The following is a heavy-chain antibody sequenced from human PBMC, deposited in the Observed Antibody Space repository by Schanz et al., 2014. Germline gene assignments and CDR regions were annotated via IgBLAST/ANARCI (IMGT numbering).Heavy chain of an antibody. CDR2: ISYDGSNQ. CDR1: GFTVRSYA. D-gene: IGHD2-21*01. V-gene: IGHV3-30*04. Sequence: QVQLVESGGGVVQPGRSLRLSCAAYGFTVRSYAMHWVRQAPGKGLEWVAAISYDGSNQYYTDSVKGRFTVSRDNSKNTVYLQMNSLRAEDTAVYYCARGKAYTAGTPMNWFDPWGQGTLVTVSS. J-gene: IGHJ5*02. CDR3: ARGKAYTAGTPMNWFDP.